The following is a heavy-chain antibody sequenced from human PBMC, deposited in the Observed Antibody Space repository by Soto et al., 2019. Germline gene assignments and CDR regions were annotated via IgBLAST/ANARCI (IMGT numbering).Heavy chain of an antibody. CDR3: ARTIEYYYDSSGPFDY. CDR2: ISSSGSTI. Sequence: PGGSLRLSCAGSGFTFSSYDMNWGRQAPRKGLELVSYISSSGSTIYYADAVKVRFTISRDNANNSLYLQMNSLRAEDTAVYYCARTIEYYYDSSGPFDYWGQGTLVTVSS. J-gene: IGHJ4*02. CDR1: GFTFSSYD. D-gene: IGHD3-22*01. V-gene: IGHV3-48*03.